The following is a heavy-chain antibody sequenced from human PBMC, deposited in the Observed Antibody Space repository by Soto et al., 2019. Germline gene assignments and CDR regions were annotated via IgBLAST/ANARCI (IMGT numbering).Heavy chain of an antibody. CDR3: ATTSRMTPYYDFWSGPLRHDAFDI. Sequence: PGGSLRLSCAASGFTFSSYSMNWVRQAPGKGLEWASSISSSSSYIYYADSVKGRFTISRDNAKNSLYLQMNSLRAEDTAVYYCATTSRMTPYYDFWSGPLRHDAFDIWGQGTMVTVSS. V-gene: IGHV3-21*01. CDR1: GFTFSSYS. J-gene: IGHJ3*02. D-gene: IGHD3-3*01. CDR2: ISSSSSYI.